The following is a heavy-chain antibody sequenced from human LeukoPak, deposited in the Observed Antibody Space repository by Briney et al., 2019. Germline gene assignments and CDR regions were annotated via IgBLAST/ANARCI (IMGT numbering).Heavy chain of an antibody. CDR2: IYTSGST. V-gene: IGHV4-4*07. J-gene: IGHJ4*02. Sequence: PSETLSLTCTVSGGSISSYYWSWLRQPAGKGLEWIGRIYTSGSTNYNPSLKSRVTMSVDTSKNQFSLKLSSVTAADTAVYYCARVLLITIFGVVSSYFDYWGQGTVVSVSS. CDR3: ARVLLITIFGVVSSYFDY. CDR1: GGSISSYY. D-gene: IGHD3-3*01.